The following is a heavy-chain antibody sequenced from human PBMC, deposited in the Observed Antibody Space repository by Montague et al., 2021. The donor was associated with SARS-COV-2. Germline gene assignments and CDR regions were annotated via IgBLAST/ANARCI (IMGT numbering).Heavy chain of an antibody. CDR3: ARGHQGIAMIVVVMIGAEYYFDY. V-gene: IGHV4-34*01. CDR1: GGSFNDYY. D-gene: IGHD3-22*01. CDR2: INHGGIT. J-gene: IGHJ4*02. Sequence: SETLSLTCAVYGGSFNDYYWSWVRQPPGKGLEWIGEINHGGITNYSPSLKSRVTISADTSKNQFSLKLKSVTAADTANYYWARGHQGIAMIVVVMIGAEYYFDYWGQGSLVTVSS.